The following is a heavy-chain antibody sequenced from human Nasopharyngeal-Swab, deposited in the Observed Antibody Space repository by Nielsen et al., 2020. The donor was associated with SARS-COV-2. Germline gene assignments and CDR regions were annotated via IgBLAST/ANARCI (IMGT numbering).Heavy chain of an antibody. CDR1: GYTFTSYA. J-gene: IGHJ4*02. D-gene: IGHD5-12*01. Sequence: ASVKDSCKASGYTFTSYAMHWVRQAPGQRLEWMGWINAGNGNTKYSQKFQGRVTITRDTSASTAYMELSSLRSEDTAVYYCARDLSGYGGNFDYWGQGTLVTVSS. CDR3: ARDLSGYGGNFDY. V-gene: IGHV1-3*01. CDR2: INAGNGNT.